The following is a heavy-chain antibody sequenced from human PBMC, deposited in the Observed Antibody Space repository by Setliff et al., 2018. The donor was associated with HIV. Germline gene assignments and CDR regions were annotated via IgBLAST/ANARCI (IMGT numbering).Heavy chain of an antibody. V-gene: IGHV4-38-2*01. J-gene: IGHJ3*02. CDR1: TYSISSGYY. D-gene: IGHD1-7*01. CDR3: ARHGGITGTTDAFDI. Sequence: SETLSLTCAVSTYSISSGYYWGWIRLPPGKGLEWIGSIYHSGSTYYNPPLKSRVTISVDTSKNQFSLKLSSVTAADTAVYYCARHGGITGTTDAFDIWGQGTMVTVSS. CDR2: IYHSGST.